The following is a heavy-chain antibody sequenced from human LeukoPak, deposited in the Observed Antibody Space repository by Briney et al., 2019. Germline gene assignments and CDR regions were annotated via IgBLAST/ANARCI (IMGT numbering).Heavy chain of an antibody. CDR3: SRGPILLWLHNGMDV. CDR1: GFIFGDHA. CDR2: IRSKAYGGTT. D-gene: IGHD3-10*01. V-gene: IGHV3-49*04. J-gene: IGHJ6*02. Sequence: GGSLRHSCTASGFIFGDHAMSWVRQAPGKGLECVGFIRSKAYGGTTEYAASVKGRFTISRDDSKGIAYLQMNSLKTEDTAVYYCSRGPILLWLHNGMDVWGQGTTVTVSS.